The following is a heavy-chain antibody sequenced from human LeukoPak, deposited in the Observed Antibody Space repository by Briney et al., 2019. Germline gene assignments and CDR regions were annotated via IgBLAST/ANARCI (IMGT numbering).Heavy chain of an antibody. Sequence: KPSVTLSLTCTVSGGSISSYYWSWIRQPAGKGLEWIGRIYTSGSTNYNPSPKSRVTMSVDTSKNQFSLKLSSVTAADTAVYYCARDRIYDYIWGSYRDDAFDIWGQGTMVTVSS. V-gene: IGHV4-4*07. CDR3: ARDRIYDYIWGSYRDDAFDI. CDR2: IYTSGST. CDR1: GGSISSYY. D-gene: IGHD3-16*02. J-gene: IGHJ3*02.